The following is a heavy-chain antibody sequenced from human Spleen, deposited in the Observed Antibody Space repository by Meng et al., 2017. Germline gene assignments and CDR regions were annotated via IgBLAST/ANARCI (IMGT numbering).Heavy chain of an antibody. CDR2: TSRDGSDK. Sequence: EVQMVESGGGLVQPGGSLILSCVASGFTISTYWLHWVRQAPGKGLVWVSRTSRDGSDKVYADSVKGRFTMSRDNAKNTLYLQMNSLRAEDTAVYYCVRDFGGNSDYWGQGALVTVSS. CDR3: VRDFGGNSDY. J-gene: IGHJ4*02. V-gene: IGHV3-74*01. D-gene: IGHD4-23*01. CDR1: GFTISTYW.